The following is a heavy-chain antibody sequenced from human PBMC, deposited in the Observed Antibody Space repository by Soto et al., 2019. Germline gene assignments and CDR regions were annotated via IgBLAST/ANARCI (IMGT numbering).Heavy chain of an antibody. CDR3: ARANHYHDSGDDALDT. V-gene: IGHV1-8*01. J-gene: IGHJ3*02. Sequence: QVQLVQSGAEVKKPGASVKVSCKASGYTFTSYDINWVRQATGQGLEWMGWMNPNSGNTGYAQKFQGRVTMTRNTSISTAYMELSSMRSEDTAVYYCARANHYHDSGDDALDTCGHGTRVTVSS. CDR2: MNPNSGNT. D-gene: IGHD3-10*01. CDR1: GYTFTSYD.